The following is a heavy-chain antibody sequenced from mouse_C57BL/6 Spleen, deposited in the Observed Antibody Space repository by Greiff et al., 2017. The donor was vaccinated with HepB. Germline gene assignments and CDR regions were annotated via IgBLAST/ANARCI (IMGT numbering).Heavy chain of an antibody. D-gene: IGHD2-4*01. Sequence: EVKLVESGPVLVKPGPSVEISCKASGFTFTDYYMHWVKQSHGQSLEWIGLVYPYNGCTTYNQQFKGKATLTVDTSSRTAYMELNSLTSEDSAVYYYASENDDYNYFDYWGQGTTLTVSS. V-gene: IGHV1-36*01. J-gene: IGHJ2*01. CDR1: GFTFTDYY. CDR2: VYPYNGCT. CDR3: ASENDDYNYFDY.